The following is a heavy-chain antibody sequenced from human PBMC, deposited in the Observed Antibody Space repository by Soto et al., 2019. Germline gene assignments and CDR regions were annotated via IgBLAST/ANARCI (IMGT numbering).Heavy chain of an antibody. CDR2: IKSKTDGGTT. CDR3: TTDPDIVVVVAATGYAFDI. J-gene: IGHJ3*02. CDR1: GFTFSNAW. Sequence: VQLVESGGGLVQPGGSLRLSCAASGFTFSNAWMSWVRQAPGKGLEWVGRIKSKTDGGTTDYAAPVKGRFTISRDDSKNTLYLQMNSLKTEDTAVYYCTTDPDIVVVVAATGYAFDIWGQGTMVTVSS. D-gene: IGHD2-15*01. V-gene: IGHV3-15*01.